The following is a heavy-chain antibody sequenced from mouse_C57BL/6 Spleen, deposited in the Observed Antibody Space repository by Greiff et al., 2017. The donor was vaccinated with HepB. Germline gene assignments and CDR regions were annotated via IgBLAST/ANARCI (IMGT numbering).Heavy chain of an antibody. CDR1: GFTFSSYA. CDR3: ARATGTRRDFDV. CDR2: ISDGGSYT. D-gene: IGHD4-1*02. V-gene: IGHV5-4*03. Sequence: EVKLVESGGGLVKPGGSLKLSCAASGFTFSSYAMSWVRQTPEKRLEWVATISDGGSYTYYPDNVKGRFTISRDNAKNNLYLQMSHLKSEDTAMYYCARATGTRRDFDVWGTGTTVTVSS. J-gene: IGHJ1*03.